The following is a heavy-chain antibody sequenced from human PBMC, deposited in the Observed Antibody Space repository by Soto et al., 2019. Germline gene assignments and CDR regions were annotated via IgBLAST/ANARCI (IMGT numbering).Heavy chain of an antibody. CDR2: YSGGST. J-gene: IGHJ3*02. CDR3: ARDLKVRGVLGVFDI. D-gene: IGHD3-10*01. Sequence: GGSLRLSCAASGFSVSDYSMTWVRQAPGKGLEWVSVYSGGSTHYADSVKGRFTISRDSSRNTVYLQMNSLRGEDTAVYYCARDLKVRGVLGVFDIWGQGTMVTVSS. V-gene: IGHV3-53*01. CDR1: GFSVSDYS.